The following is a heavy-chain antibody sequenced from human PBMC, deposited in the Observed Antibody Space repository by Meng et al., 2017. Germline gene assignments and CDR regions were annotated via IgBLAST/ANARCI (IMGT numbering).Heavy chain of an antibody. V-gene: IGHV3-33*01. J-gene: IGHJ4*02. D-gene: IGHD2-15*01. CDR3: ASDGYCSGGSCYSFDY. CDR1: GFTFSSYG. Sequence: GESLKISCAASGFTFSSYGMHWVRQAPGKGLEWVAVIWYDGSNKYYADSVKGRFTISGDNSKNTLYLQMNSLRAEDTAVYYCASDGYCSGGSCYSFDYWGQGTLVTVSS. CDR2: IWYDGSNK.